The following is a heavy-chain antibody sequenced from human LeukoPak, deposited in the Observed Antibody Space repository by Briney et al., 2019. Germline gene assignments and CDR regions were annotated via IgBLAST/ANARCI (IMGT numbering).Heavy chain of an antibody. CDR1: GGSISSGDYY. J-gene: IGHJ4*02. CDR2: IYYSGST. CDR3: ASYSNYAEQFDY. Sequence: PSETLSLTCTVSGGSISSGDYYWSWIRQPPGKGLEWIGYIYYSGSTYYNPSLKSRVTISVDTSKNQFSLKLSSVTAADTAVYYCASYSNYAEQFDYWGQGTLVTVSS. V-gene: IGHV4-30-4*01. D-gene: IGHD4-11*01.